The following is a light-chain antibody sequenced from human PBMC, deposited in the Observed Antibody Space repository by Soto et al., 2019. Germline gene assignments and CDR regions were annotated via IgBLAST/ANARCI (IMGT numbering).Light chain of an antibody. J-gene: IGKJ5*01. Sequence: PGERVTLSCRASQSVSSYLAWYQQKPGQAPRLLIYDASNRATGIPARFSGSGSGTDFTLTISSLQPEDFATYYCQQLNSYPRITFGQGTRLEIK. CDR3: QQLNSYPRIT. CDR2: DAS. CDR1: QSVSSY. V-gene: IGKV3-11*01.